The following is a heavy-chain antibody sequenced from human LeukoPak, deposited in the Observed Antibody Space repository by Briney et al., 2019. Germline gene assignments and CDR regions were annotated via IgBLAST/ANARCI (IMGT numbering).Heavy chain of an antibody. J-gene: IGHJ3*02. Sequence: KASETLSLTCTASGGSMSSYYWGWIRQPPGKGLEWIGSIYHSGSTYYNPSLKSRVTISVDTSKNQFSLKLSSVTAADTAVYYCASLYYYDSSGYSGRGAFDIWGQGTMVTVSS. CDR1: GGSMSSYY. V-gene: IGHV4-38-2*02. D-gene: IGHD3-22*01. CDR2: IYHSGST. CDR3: ASLYYYDSSGYSGRGAFDI.